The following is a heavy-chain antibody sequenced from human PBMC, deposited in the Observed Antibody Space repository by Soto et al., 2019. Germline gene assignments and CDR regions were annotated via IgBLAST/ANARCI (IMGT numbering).Heavy chain of an antibody. Sequence: PSETLSLTCTVTGNSINSRSYYWWCIRQPPGKGLEWIGYIYYSGSTNYNPSLKSRVTISVDTSKNQFSLKLSSVTSAYTAGHYCVRGGWELLFLVDFWGQGTLVIVS. V-gene: IGHV4-61*01. CDR1: GNSINSRSYY. D-gene: IGHD1-26*01. CDR3: VRGGWELLFLVDF. CDR2: IYYSGST. J-gene: IGHJ4*02.